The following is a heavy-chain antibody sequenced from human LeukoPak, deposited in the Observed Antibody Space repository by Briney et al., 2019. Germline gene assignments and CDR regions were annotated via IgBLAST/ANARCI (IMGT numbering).Heavy chain of an antibody. Sequence: GASVKVSCKASGGTFSSYAISWVRQAPGQGPEWMGRIIPIFGIANYAQKFQGRVTITADKSTSTAYMELSSLRSEDTAVYYCARGYSSGWYCVFNYWGQGTLVTVSS. D-gene: IGHD6-19*01. J-gene: IGHJ4*02. CDR1: GGTFSSYA. CDR2: IIPIFGIA. V-gene: IGHV1-69*04. CDR3: ARGYSSGWYCVFNY.